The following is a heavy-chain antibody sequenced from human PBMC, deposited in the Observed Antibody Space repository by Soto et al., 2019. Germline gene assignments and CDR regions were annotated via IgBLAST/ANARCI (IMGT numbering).Heavy chain of an antibody. D-gene: IGHD3-22*01. CDR2: ISGTGGST. CDR1: GFTFSSYA. V-gene: IGHV3-23*01. CDR3: AKEMTSGYYLFDY. J-gene: IGHJ4*02. Sequence: EVQLLQSGGGLVQPGGSLRLSCAASGFTFSSYAMSWVRQAPGKGLEWVSTISGTGGSTYYPDSVTGRFTISRDNSKNTVYLQINSLRAEDAALYYCAKEMTSGYYLFDYWGQGTLVTVSS.